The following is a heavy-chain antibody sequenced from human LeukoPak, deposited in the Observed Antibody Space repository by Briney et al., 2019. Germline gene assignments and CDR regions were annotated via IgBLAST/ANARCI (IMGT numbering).Heavy chain of an antibody. J-gene: IGHJ4*02. V-gene: IGHV1-69*13. CDR1: GGTFSSYA. CDR2: IIPIFGTA. CDR3: AREGYYGSGSYPDY. D-gene: IGHD3-10*01. Sequence: SGKVSCKASGGTFSSYAISWVRQAPGQGLEWMGGIIPIFGTANYAQKFQGRVTITADESTSTAYMELSSLRSEDTAVYYCAREGYYGSGSYPDYWGQGTLVTVSS.